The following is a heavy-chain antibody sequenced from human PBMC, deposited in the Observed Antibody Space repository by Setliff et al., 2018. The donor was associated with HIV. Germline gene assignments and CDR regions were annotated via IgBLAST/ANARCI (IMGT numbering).Heavy chain of an antibody. V-gene: IGHV1-18*01. D-gene: IGHD3-22*01. Sequence: ALVKVSCKASGYIFTSYGISWVRQAPGQGLGWMGWISAYNGNTNYAQKFQGRVSMTIDTSTSTAYMGLRSLRPHDTAVYFCARDHSSGIYYDSSGQYFQNWGQGTMVTVSS. J-gene: IGHJ1*01. CDR1: GYIFTSYG. CDR2: ISAYNGNT. CDR3: ARDHSSGIYYDSSGQYFQN.